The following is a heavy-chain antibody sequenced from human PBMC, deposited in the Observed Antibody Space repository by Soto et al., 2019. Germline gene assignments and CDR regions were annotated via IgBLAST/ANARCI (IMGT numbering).Heavy chain of an antibody. CDR2: MNPNSGNT. V-gene: IGHV1-8*01. D-gene: IGHD1-1*01. Sequence: ASVKVSCKASGYTFTSYDINWVRQATGQGLEYLGWMNPNSGNTGYVQKFQGRVTMTRDTSISTAYMELSSLRADDTAVYYCAKDRLAGPSSGRVRFDPWGQGTLVTVSS. CDR1: GYTFTSYD. CDR3: AKDRLAGPSSGRVRFDP. J-gene: IGHJ5*02.